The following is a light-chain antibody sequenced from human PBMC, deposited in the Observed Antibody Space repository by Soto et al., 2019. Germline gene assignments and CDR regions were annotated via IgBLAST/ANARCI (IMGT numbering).Light chain of an antibody. V-gene: IGLV2-14*01. CDR2: GVS. CDR1: SSDIGSHNF. CDR3: SSYTSTYIWV. Sequence: QSALTQPASVSGSSGQSITISCTGTSSDIGSHNFVSWHQQHPGKAPKFIIYGVSNRPSGVSNRFSGSKSGNTASLTISGLQADDEADYYCSSYTSTYIWVFGGGTKVTVL. J-gene: IGLJ3*02.